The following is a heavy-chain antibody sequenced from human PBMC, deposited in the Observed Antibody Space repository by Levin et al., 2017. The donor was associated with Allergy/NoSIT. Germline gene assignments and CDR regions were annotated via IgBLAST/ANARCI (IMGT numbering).Heavy chain of an antibody. D-gene: IGHD3-16*01. CDR1: GFTFSTYG. CDR3: AKDMRTHFGVGTHFDY. Sequence: PGGSLRLSCAASGFTFSTYGMNWVRQVPGRGLEWVAFISYDGSNKYYSESLKGRLTISRDNSKKTLYMQMYSPRTEDTAVYYCAKDMRTHFGVGTHFDYWGQGTLVFVSS. V-gene: IGHV3-30*18. CDR2: ISYDGSNK. J-gene: IGHJ4*02.